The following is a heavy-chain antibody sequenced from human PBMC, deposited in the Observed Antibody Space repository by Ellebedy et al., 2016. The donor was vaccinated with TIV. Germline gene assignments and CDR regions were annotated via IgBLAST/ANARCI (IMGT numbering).Heavy chain of an antibody. Sequence: AASVKVSCKASGGTFSSYAISWVRRAPGQGLEWMGRIIPILGIANYAQKFQGRVTITADKSTSTAYMELSSLRSEDTAVYYCARGGRAIFENWFDPWGQGTLVTVSS. V-gene: IGHV1-69*04. CDR1: GGTFSSYA. J-gene: IGHJ5*02. CDR2: IIPILGIA. D-gene: IGHD3-3*01. CDR3: ARGGRAIFENWFDP.